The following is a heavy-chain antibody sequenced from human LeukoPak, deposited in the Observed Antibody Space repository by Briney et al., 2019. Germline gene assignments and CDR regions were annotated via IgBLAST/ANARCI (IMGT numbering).Heavy chain of an antibody. V-gene: IGHV1-18*01. CDR1: GYTLG. Sequence: AAVKVSCKTSGYTLGVTWVRQAPRQGLEWGGWIGAYEGNPNSAPKCQGRVAMTTDTSTTTAYMELRSLRSDDTAIYYGARACPMVFCSSSLFDPWGQGTLVTVSS. J-gene: IGHJ5*02. D-gene: IGHD2-2*01. CDR2: IGAYEGNP. CDR3: ARACPMVFCSSSLFDP.